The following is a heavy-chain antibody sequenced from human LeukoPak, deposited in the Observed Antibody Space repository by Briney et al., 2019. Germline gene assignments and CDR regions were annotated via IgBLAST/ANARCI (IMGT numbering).Heavy chain of an antibody. Sequence: PGGSLRLSCAASGFTFSSYWMHWVRQAPGKGLVWVSRINSDGSSTTYADSVKGRFTISRDNAKNTLYLQMNSLRAEDTAVYYCARDPIGGSGWYPYSDHWGQGTLVTVSS. CDR3: ARDPIGGSGWYPYSDH. CDR2: INSDGSST. J-gene: IGHJ4*02. V-gene: IGHV3-74*01. CDR1: GFTFSSYW. D-gene: IGHD6-19*01.